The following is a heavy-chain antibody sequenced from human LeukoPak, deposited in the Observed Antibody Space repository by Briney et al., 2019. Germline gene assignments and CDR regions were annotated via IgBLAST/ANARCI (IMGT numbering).Heavy chain of an antibody. Sequence: GGSLRLSCAAPGLTFSSYAMSWVRQAPGKGLEWVSAISGSGGSTYYADSVKGRFTISRDNSKNTLYLQMNSLRAEDTAVYYCAKAGGDTPSDFDYWGQGTQVTVSS. J-gene: IGHJ4*02. CDR1: GLTFSSYA. CDR2: ISGSGGST. D-gene: IGHD2-15*01. V-gene: IGHV3-23*01. CDR3: AKAGGDTPSDFDY.